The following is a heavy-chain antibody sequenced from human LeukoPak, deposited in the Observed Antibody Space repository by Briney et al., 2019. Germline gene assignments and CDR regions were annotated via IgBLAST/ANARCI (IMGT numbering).Heavy chain of an antibody. V-gene: IGHV3-33*06. CDR2: IWYDGSNE. Sequence: GRSLRLSCAASGFTFSTSGMHWVRQAPGKGLEWVALIWYDGSNEYSDSVKGRFTISRDNSKNTLYLQMNSLRAEDTAVYHCAKDQGANYCYYMDVWGKGTTVTVSS. CDR3: AKDQGANYCYYMDV. J-gene: IGHJ6*03. D-gene: IGHD4/OR15-4a*01. CDR1: GFTFSTSG.